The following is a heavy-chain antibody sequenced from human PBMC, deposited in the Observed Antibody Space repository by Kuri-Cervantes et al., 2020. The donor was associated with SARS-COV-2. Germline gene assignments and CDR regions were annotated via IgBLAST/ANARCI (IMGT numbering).Heavy chain of an antibody. J-gene: IGHJ4*02. CDR2: IIPIFAKA. V-gene: IGHV1-69*13. CDR1: GGTFSSYA. CDR3: ARGPGLSDSRGYYYFY. Sequence: SVKVSCKASGGTFSSYAISWVRQAPGQGLEWMGGIIPIFAKANYAQKFQGRVTITADQSTSTAFMELSSLRSEDTAVYYCARGPGLSDSRGYYYFYWGQGTLVTVSS. D-gene: IGHD3-22*01.